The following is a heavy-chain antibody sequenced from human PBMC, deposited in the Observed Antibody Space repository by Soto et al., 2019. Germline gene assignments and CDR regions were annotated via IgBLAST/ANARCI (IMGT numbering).Heavy chain of an antibody. CDR1: GGSISSYY. CDR3: ARNEVVFGWFDH. J-gene: IGHJ5*02. Sequence: SETLSLTCTVSGGSISSYYWSWIRQPPGKGLEWIGYINYSGSTNYNPSLNSRVTISVDTSKNQLSLKLSSVTAADTAVYYCARNEVVFGWFDHWGQGVLVTVSS. D-gene: IGHD3-10*02. CDR2: INYSGST. V-gene: IGHV4-59*01.